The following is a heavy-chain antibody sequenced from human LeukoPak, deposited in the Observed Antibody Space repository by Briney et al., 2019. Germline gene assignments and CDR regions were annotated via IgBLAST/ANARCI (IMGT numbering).Heavy chain of an antibody. CDR1: GYTFNNYG. D-gene: IGHD1-26*01. CDR3: ARSGSHYFYHYGLDV. Sequence: ASVKVSCKASGYTFNNYGISRVRQAPGQGLEWMGWISAYNGNTNYAQKFQDRVTMTTDTSTSTAFMELRSLRSDDTAVFYCARSGSHYFYHYGLDVWGQGTTVIVS. CDR2: ISAYNGNT. V-gene: IGHV1-18*01. J-gene: IGHJ6*02.